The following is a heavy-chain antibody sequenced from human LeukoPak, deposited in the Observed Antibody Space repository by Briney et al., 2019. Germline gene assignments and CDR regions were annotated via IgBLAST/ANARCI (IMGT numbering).Heavy chain of an antibody. V-gene: IGHV3-74*03. CDR1: GFTFSNHW. J-gene: IGHJ4*02. CDR3: IXDEALWRLDY. CDR2: IDERGSNA. D-gene: IGHD2-21*01. Sequence: GGSLRLSCAASGFTFSNHWVHWVRQAPGKGLVWVSRIDERGSNAMYADSVKGRFSISRDNAKNTVNLQMNSLRAEDTGVYYCIXDEALWRLDYWGQGTLVTVSS.